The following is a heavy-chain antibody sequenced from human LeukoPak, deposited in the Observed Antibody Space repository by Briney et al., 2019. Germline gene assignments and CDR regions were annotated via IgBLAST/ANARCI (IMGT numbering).Heavy chain of an antibody. CDR1: GYTFTSYD. J-gene: IGHJ6*02. Sequence: ASVKVSCKASGYTFTSYDINWVRQSTGQGLEWMGWMNPNSGNTGYAQQFQGRVTMTRNTSISTAYMELSSLRSEDTAVYYCARGDIVVVPAAMRRGAYYYYGMDVWGQGTTVTVSS. V-gene: IGHV1-8*01. CDR3: ARGDIVVVPAAMRRGAYYYYGMDV. D-gene: IGHD2-2*01. CDR2: MNPNSGNT.